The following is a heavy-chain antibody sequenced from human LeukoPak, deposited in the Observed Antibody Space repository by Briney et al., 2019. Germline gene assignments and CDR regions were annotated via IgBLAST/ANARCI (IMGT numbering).Heavy chain of an antibody. J-gene: IGHJ4*02. D-gene: IGHD6-6*01. CDR3: ARGLAGGRFSSSVSFFDY. CDR1: GGSIGGSDYY. V-gene: IGHV4-30-4*08. Sequence: SQTLSLTCTVSGGSIGGSDYYWNWVRQPPGKGLEWIGYIFYTGGTYYNPSLKSRFAISVDTSRNQFSLHLSSATAADTAVYHCARGLAGGRFSSSVSFFDYWGRGTSVTVSS. CDR2: IFYTGGT.